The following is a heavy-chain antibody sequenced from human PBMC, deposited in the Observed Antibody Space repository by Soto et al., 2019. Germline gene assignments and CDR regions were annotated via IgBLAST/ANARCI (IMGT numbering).Heavy chain of an antibody. V-gene: IGHV2-5*01. CDR3: ARRPTAQNSGDSYDY. D-gene: IGHD4-17*01. CDR2: IYWNDDK. Sequence: SGPTLVNPTQTLTLTCTFSGFSLSTTGVGVGWIRQPPGQAPEWLALIYWNDDKRYSPSLTSRLTIIKDASKNQVVLIMTNMDPADTAPYYCARRPTAQNSGDSYDYWGQGALVTVSS. J-gene: IGHJ4*02. CDR1: GFSLSTTGVG.